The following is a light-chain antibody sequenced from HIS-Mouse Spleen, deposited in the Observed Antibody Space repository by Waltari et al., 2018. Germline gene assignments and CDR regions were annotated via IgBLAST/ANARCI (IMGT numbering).Light chain of an antibody. J-gene: IGLJ2*01. V-gene: IGLV3-25*03. Sequence: SYELTQPPSVSVSPGQTARITCSGHALPKQYAYLYQQKPGQAPVLVIYKDSERPSGIPERFSGSSSGTTVTLTISGVQAEDEADYYCQSADSSGTYQDVVFGGGTKLTVL. CDR2: KDS. CDR3: QSADSSGTYQDVV. CDR1: ALPKQY.